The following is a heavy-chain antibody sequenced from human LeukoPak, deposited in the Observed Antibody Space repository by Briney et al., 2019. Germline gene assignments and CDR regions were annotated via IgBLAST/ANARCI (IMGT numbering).Heavy chain of an antibody. Sequence: PTGEFLRLSCAASGFTFSNYEMNWVRQAPGKGLEWVSYISSHSSSIYYADSVKGRFTISRDNANNSLYLQMNSLSAEDTAVYYCARDQGTAPAGGRKGRFDYWGQGTPVTVSS. CDR1: GFTFSNYE. D-gene: IGHD2-15*01. J-gene: IGHJ4*02. CDR2: ISSHSSSI. V-gene: IGHV3-48*03. CDR3: ARDQGTAPAGGRKGRFDY.